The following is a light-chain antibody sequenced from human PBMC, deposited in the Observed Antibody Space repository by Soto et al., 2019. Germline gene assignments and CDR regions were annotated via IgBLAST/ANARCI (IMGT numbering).Light chain of an antibody. Sequence: QSALSQPASVSGSPGQSITISCTGTNSDVGGFEYVSWYQHQPGKAPKLIIYDVTKRPSGVSNRFSGSKSGNTASLTISGIQAEDEGDYYCGSITRSSTSVFGTVTKLTVL. CDR2: DVT. CDR1: NSDVGGFEY. V-gene: IGLV2-14*01. J-gene: IGLJ1*01. CDR3: GSITRSSTSV.